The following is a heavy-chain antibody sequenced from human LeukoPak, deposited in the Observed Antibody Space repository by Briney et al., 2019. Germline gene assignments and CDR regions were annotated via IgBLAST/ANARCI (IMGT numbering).Heavy chain of an antibody. CDR2: ISGSGGST. Sequence: GGSLRLSCVASGFTFSSYAMSWVRQAPGKGLEWVSAISGSGGSTYYADSVKGRFTISRDNSKNTLYLQMNSLRAEDTAVYYCAKKERPHYYYYGMDVWGQGTTVTVSS. CDR3: AKKERPHYYYYGMDV. V-gene: IGHV3-23*01. J-gene: IGHJ6*02. CDR1: GFTFSSYA. D-gene: IGHD6-25*01.